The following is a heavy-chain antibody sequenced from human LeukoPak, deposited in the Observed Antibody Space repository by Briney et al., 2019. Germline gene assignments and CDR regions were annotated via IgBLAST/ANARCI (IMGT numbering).Heavy chain of an antibody. J-gene: IGHJ4*02. CDR1: GFTFSSYA. D-gene: IGHD2-2*01. V-gene: IGHV3-23*01. Sequence: GGSLRLSCAASGFTFSSYAMSWVRQAPGKGLEWVSAISGSGGSTYYADSVKGRFTISRDNSKNTLYLQMNSLRAEDTAVYYRAKCGCRYCSSTSCYFDYWGQGTLVTVSS. CDR3: AKCGCRYCSSTSCYFDY. CDR2: ISGSGGST.